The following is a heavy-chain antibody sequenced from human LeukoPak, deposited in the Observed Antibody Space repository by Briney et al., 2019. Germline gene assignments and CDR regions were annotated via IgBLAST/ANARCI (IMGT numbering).Heavy chain of an antibody. CDR2: ISWNSGSI. CDR1: GFTFDDYA. D-gene: IGHD2-21*01. V-gene: IGHV3-9*01. CDR3: AKVASGSTKYFLDY. Sequence: PGGSLRLSCAASGFTFDDYAMHWVRQAPGKGLEWVSGISWNSGSIGYADSVKGRFTISRDNAKNSLYLQMNSLRAEDTALYYCAKVASGSTKYFLDYRGQGTLVTVSS. J-gene: IGHJ4*02.